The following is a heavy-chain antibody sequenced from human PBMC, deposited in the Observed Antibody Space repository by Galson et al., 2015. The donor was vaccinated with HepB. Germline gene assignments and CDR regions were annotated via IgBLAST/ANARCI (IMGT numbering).Heavy chain of an antibody. CDR3: TSNWNYVLYWFDP. CDR1: GFTFGDYA. V-gene: IGHV3-49*03. D-gene: IGHD1-7*01. Sequence: SLRLSCAASGFTFGDYAMSWFRQAPGKGLEWVGFIRSKAYGGTTEYAASVKGRFTISRDDSKSIAYLQMNSLKTEDTAVYYCTSNWNYVLYWFDPWGQGTLVTVSS. J-gene: IGHJ5*02. CDR2: IRSKAYGGTT.